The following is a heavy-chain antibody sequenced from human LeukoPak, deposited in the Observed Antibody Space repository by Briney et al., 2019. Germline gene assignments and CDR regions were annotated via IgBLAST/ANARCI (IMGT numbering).Heavy chain of an antibody. Sequence: ASVKVSCKASGGTFSSYAISWVRQAPGQGLEWMGGIIPIFGTANYAQKFQGRVTITADESTSTAYMELSSLRSEDTAVYYCARDPGMYSYGPRGYYFDYWGQGTLVTVSS. J-gene: IGHJ4*02. CDR1: GGTFSSYA. CDR2: IIPIFGTA. CDR3: ARDPGMYSYGPRGYYFDY. V-gene: IGHV1-69*01. D-gene: IGHD5-18*01.